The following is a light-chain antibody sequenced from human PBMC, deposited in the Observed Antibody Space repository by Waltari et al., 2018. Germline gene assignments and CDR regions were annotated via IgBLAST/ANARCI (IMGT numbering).Light chain of an antibody. CDR3: QQADTFPLT. V-gene: IGKV1D-12*01. CDR2: AAS. CDR1: QDINRW. J-gene: IGKJ5*01. Sequence: DIHMTQSPSSVSASVGDRVTITCRASQDINRWLAWYQQKPGKAPKLLIYAASTLQPCVPSRFSGSGSGTDYTLTINSLQPEDFAIYYCQQADTFPLTFGQGTRLEIK.